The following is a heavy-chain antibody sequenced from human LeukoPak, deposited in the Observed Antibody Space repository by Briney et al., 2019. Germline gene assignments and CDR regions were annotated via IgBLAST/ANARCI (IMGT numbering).Heavy chain of an antibody. V-gene: IGHV4-34*01. CDR3: ARGRGDGEAGDY. D-gene: IGHD3-10*01. J-gene: IGHJ4*02. CDR1: GGSFRGYY. Sequence: SETLSLTCAVYGGSFRGYYWSWIRQPPGKGLEWIGEINFGGSINYTPSLKSRVTISVDTSKNQFSLKLSSVTAADTAVYYCARGRGDGEAGDYWGQGTLVTVSS. CDR2: INFGGSI.